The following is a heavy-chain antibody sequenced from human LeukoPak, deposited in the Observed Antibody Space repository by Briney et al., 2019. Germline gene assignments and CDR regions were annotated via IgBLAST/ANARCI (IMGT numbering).Heavy chain of an antibody. CDR3: AREGAYYFDY. V-gene: IGHV3-23*01. J-gene: IGHJ4*02. Sequence: GGSLRLSCAASGFTFSSYGIHWVRQAPGKGLEWVSGVGPSGARTYYADSVKGRFTVSRDNSKNMVFLQLSSLRAEDSAIYYCAREGAYYFDYWGQGTLVTVSS. D-gene: IGHD1-26*01. CDR2: VGPSGART. CDR1: GFTFSSYG.